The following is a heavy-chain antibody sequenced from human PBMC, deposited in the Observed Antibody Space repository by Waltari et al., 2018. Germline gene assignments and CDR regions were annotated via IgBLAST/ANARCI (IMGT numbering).Heavy chain of an antibody. J-gene: IGHJ4*02. Sequence: QLQLQESGPGLVKPSETLSLTCTVSGGSISSSSYYWGWIRQPPGKGLEGIGSSYYSGITYNTPSLNSRVTISVDTSKNQFSLKLSSVTAADTAVYYCAAQGVYSSGWYGYWGQGTLVTVSS. V-gene: IGHV4-39*01. CDR1: GGSISSSSYY. CDR2: SYYSGIT. CDR3: AAQGVYSSGWYGY. D-gene: IGHD6-19*01.